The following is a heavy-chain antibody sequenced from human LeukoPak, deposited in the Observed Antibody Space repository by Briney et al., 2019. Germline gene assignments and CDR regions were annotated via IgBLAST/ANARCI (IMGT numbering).Heavy chain of an antibody. CDR2: ISWNSGSI. V-gene: IGHV3-9*01. CDR1: GFTFDDYA. CDR3: AKDSSSSSLGVYYFDY. D-gene: IGHD6-13*01. J-gene: IGHJ4*02. Sequence: GRSLRLSCAASGFTFDDYAMHWVRQAPGKGLEWVSGISWNSGSIGYADSVKGRFTISRDNAKNSLYLQMNSLRAEDTALYYCAKDSSSSSLGVYYFDYWGQGTLVTVSS.